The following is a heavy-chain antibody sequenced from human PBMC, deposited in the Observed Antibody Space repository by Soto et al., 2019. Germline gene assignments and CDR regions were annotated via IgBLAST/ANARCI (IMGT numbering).Heavy chain of an antibody. Sequence: GASVKVSCKASGYTFTSYDINWVRQATGQRLEWMGWMNPNSGNTGYAQKFQGRVTITTDESISTAYMELSSLRSEDTAVYYCASVKSDFGELLHFEYWGQGTLVTVS. CDR3: ASVKSDFGELLHFEY. D-gene: IGHD3-10*01. V-gene: IGHV1-8*01. CDR2: MNPNSGNT. CDR1: GYTFTSYD. J-gene: IGHJ4*02.